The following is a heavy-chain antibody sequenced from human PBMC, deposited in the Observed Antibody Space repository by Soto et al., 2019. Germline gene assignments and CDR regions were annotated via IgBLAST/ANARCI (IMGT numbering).Heavy chain of an antibody. J-gene: IGHJ4*02. V-gene: IGHV3-11*05. CDR3: ASDAYYYGSGSYFAY. D-gene: IGHD3-10*01. CDR1: GFTFSDYY. CDR2: ISSSSSYT. Sequence: QVQLVESGGGLVKPGGSLRLSCAASGFTFSDYYMSWIHQAPGEGLEWVSYISSSSSYTNYADSVKGRFTISRDNAKNSLYLQMNSLRAEDTAVYYCASDAYYYGSGSYFAYWGQGTLVTVSS.